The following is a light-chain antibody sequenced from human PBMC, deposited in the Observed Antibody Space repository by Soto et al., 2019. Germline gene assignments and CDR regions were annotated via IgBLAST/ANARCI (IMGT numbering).Light chain of an antibody. CDR3: QSYDISLSGHVV. J-gene: IGLJ2*01. CDR2: SNS. V-gene: IGLV1-40*01. CDR1: SSNIGAGYD. Sequence: QSVRTQPPSVSGAPGQRVTISCTGSSSNIGAGYDVHWYQQLPGTAPKLLIYSNSNRPSGVPDRFSGSKSGTSASLAITGLQAEDEADYYCQSYDISLSGHVVFGGGTKLTVL.